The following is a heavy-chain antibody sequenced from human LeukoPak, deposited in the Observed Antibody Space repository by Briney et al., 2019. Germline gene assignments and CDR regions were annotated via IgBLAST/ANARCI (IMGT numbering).Heavy chain of an antibody. CDR2: IRSKAYRGAT. Sequence: GRSLRLSCTTSGFNFCDYAMSWGRQAPGKGLEWVGFIRSKAYRGATGDASSVKGRVTISRDDSKCIAYLYMNSLKTEDTAVYYCTSVHASSAYYHSGIDYWGQGTLVTVSS. D-gene: IGHD3-22*01. V-gene: IGHV3-49*04. J-gene: IGHJ4*02. CDR1: GFNFCDYA. CDR3: TSVHASSAYYHSGIDY.